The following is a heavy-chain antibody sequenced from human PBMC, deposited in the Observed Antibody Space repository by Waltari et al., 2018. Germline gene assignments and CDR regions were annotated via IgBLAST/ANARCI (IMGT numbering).Heavy chain of an antibody. D-gene: IGHD6-6*01. J-gene: IGHJ6*02. V-gene: IGHV4-34*01. Sequence: QVQLQQWGAGLLKPSETLSLTCAVYGGSFSGYYWSWIRQPPGKGLEWIGEINHSGSTNYNPSLKSRVTISVDTSKNQFSLKLSSVTAADTAVYYCARSWSSSWYYGMDVWGQGTTVTVSS. CDR2: INHSGST. CDR3: ARSWSSSWYYGMDV. CDR1: GGSFSGYY.